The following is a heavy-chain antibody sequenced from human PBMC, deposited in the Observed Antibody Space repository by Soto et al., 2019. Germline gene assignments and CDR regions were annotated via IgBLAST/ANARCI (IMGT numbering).Heavy chain of an antibody. CDR2: ISYDGSNK. CDR1: GFTFSSYG. V-gene: IGHV3-30*18. Sequence: VGSLRLSCAASGFTFSSYGMHWVRQAPGKGLEWVAVISYDGSNKYYADSVKGRFTISRDNSKNTLYLQMNSLRAEDTAVYYCAKVGGYYYYYYGMDVWGQGTTVTVS. CDR3: AKVGGYYYYYYGMDV. D-gene: IGHD3-16*01. J-gene: IGHJ6*02.